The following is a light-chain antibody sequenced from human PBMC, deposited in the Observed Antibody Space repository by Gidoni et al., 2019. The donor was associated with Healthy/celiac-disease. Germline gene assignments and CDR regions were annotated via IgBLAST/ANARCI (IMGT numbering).Light chain of an antibody. CDR3: QQYDTLPQT. V-gene: IGKV1-33*01. CDR2: DAS. CDR1: QDISNY. J-gene: IGKJ3*01. Sequence: DTQMTQSPSSLSASVGDRVTITCQASQDISNYLNWYQQKPGKAPKLLIYDASNLETGVPSRFSGSGSGTDFTFTISSLQPEDIATYYCQQYDTLPQTFGPGTNVEIK.